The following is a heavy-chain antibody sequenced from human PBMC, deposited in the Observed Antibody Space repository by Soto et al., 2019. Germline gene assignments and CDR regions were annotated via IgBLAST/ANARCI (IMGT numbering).Heavy chain of an antibody. CDR2: INAGNGIT. CDR3: ARVSPEYYFDY. CDR1: GYTFASYA. J-gene: IGHJ4*02. Sequence: ASVKVSCKASGYTFASYAMHWVRQAPGQRLEWMGWINAGNGITKYSQKFQGRVTITRDTSASTAYMELSSLRSEDTAVYYCARVSPEYYFDYWGQGTLVTVSS. V-gene: IGHV1-3*01. D-gene: IGHD1-20*01.